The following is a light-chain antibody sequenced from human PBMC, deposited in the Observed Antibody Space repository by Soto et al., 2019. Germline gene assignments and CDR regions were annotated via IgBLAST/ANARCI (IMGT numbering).Light chain of an antibody. CDR3: QQYNNWPRE. V-gene: IGKV3-15*01. CDR2: GAS. CDR1: QSVSSN. J-gene: IGKJ1*01. Sequence: EIVMTQSPATLSVSPGERATLSCRASQSVSSNLAWYQQKPGQAPRLLIYGASNRATGIPARFSGSGSGTEFTLTISSLQSEDFAVYYCQQYNNWPREFGQGTKVEIK.